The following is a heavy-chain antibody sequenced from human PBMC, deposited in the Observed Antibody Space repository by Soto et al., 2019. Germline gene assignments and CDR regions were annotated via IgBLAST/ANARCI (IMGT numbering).Heavy chain of an antibody. CDR1: GFTVSSNY. D-gene: IGHD5-18*01. J-gene: IGHJ4*02. V-gene: IGHV3-53*01. Sequence: EVQLVESGGGLIQPGGSLRLSCAASGFTVSSNYMSWVRQAPGKGLEWVSVIYSGGSTYYADSVKDRFTISRDNTKNTLNLQLNGLKDEDTAVYYCARGGSRRLQLWFVFDYWGQGTLVTVSS. CDR2: IYSGGST. CDR3: ARGGSRRLQLWFVFDY.